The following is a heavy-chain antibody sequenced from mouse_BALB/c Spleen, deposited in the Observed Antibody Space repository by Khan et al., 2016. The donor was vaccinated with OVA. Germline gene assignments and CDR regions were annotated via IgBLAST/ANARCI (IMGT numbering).Heavy chain of an antibody. V-gene: IGHV1-4*01. CDR3: SREGAYYRSDGWFAY. Sequence: QVQLQQSGAELARPGASVKMSCKASGYTFTSYTMHWVKQRPGQGLEWIGYINPSNSYTNYNQKFKDKATLTADKSSSTAYMQLSSLTSEDSAVXYWSREGAYYRSDGWFAYWGQGTLVTVSA. J-gene: IGHJ3*01. CDR2: INPSNSYT. CDR1: GYTFTSYT. D-gene: IGHD2-14*01.